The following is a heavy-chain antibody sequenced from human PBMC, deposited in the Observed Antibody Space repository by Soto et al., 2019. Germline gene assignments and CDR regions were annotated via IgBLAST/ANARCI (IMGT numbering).Heavy chain of an antibody. CDR2: INSDGSST. CDR1: GFTFSSYW. D-gene: IGHD2-15*01. J-gene: IGHJ3*02. Sequence: GGSLRLSCAASGFTFSSYWMHWVRQAPGKGLVWVSRINSDGSSTSYADSVKGRFTISRDNAKNTLYLQMNSLRAEDTAVYYCARVLPGSLKVLGYCSGGSCPQDAFDIWGQGTMVTV. V-gene: IGHV3-74*01. CDR3: ARVLPGSLKVLGYCSGGSCPQDAFDI.